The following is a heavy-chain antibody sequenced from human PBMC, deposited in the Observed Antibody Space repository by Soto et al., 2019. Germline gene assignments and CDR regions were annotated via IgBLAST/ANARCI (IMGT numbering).Heavy chain of an antibody. J-gene: IGHJ4*02. CDR3: ARGRKSAFYY. V-gene: IGHV6-1*01. CDR2: TYYASKWNN. CDR1: GDSVSSNGVA. Sequence: SQTLSLTCTISGDSVSSNGVAWNWIRQSPSRGLEWLGRTYYASKWNNDYSTSVKSRITINPDTSKNQFSLQLNFVTPEDTAVYYCARGRKSAFYYWGQGTLVTVSS.